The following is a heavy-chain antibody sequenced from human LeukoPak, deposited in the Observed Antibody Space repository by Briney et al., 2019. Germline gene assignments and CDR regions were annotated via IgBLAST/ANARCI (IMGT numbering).Heavy chain of an antibody. J-gene: IGHJ4*02. V-gene: IGHV4-30-4*01. CDR3: ARGPNYAWGSYRYFDY. Sequence: SETLSLTCTVSGASISSGDYYWSWIRQPPGKGLEWIGYIYYSGTTNYNPSLKTRVTISVDTSKNQFSLKLSSVTAADTAVYYCARGPNYAWGSYRYFDYWGQGILVTVSS. CDR1: GASISSGDYY. CDR2: IYYSGTT. D-gene: IGHD3-16*02.